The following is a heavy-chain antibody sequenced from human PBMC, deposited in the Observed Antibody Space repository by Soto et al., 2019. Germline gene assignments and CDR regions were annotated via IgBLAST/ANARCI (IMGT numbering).Heavy chain of an antibody. CDR1: CGAVNGYY. CDR2: ITHTGGT. D-gene: IGHD6-19*01. CDR3: ATRIAVFGLLIHPFDP. V-gene: IGHV4-34*01. J-gene: IGHJ5*02. Sequence: SETLSLTCAVYCGAVNGYYWNCLSQPPWKGLEWIGEITHTGGTHYSPSLKIRVTMSVDTSKNQFSLRLSSVTAADTAIYYCATRIAVFGLLIHPFDPWGQGTQVTVS.